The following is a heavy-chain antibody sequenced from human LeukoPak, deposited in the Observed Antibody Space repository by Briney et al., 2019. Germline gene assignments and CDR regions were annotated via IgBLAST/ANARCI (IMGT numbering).Heavy chain of an antibody. Sequence: KPSETLSLTCAVYGGSFSGYYWSWIRQPPGKGLERIGEINHSGSTNYNPPLKSRVTISVDTSKNQFSLKLSSVTAADTAVYYCARGVHGIFGVVNPFDYWGQGTLVTVSS. CDR3: ARGVHGIFGVVNPFDY. V-gene: IGHV4-34*01. J-gene: IGHJ4*02. CDR1: GGSFSGYY. D-gene: IGHD3-3*01. CDR2: INHSGST.